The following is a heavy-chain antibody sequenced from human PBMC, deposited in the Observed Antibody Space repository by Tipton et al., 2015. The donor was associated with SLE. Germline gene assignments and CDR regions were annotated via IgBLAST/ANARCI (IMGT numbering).Heavy chain of an antibody. CDR1: GGSISSGDYY. J-gene: IGHJ4*02. D-gene: IGHD6-13*01. V-gene: IGHV4-30-4*01. CDR3: ARGEGSIAAAGTNYFDY. CDR2: INHSGST. Sequence: TLSLTCNVSGGSISSGDYYWSWVRQPPGKGLEWIGEINHSGSTNYNPSLKSRVTISVDTSKNQFSLKLSSVTAADTAVYYCARGEGSIAAAGTNYFDYWGQGTLVTVSS.